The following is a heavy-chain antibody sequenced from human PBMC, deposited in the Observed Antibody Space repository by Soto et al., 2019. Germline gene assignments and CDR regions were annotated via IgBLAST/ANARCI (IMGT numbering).Heavy chain of an antibody. Sequence: PGGSLRLSCAAPGFTFTSYVMSWVRQAPGKGLEWVSAISPSGSGTYYADSVKGRFTISRDNSKYTLYLQMNSLRAEDTAVYYCVKGSRASRPYYFDYWGQGTLVTVSS. CDR1: GFTFTSYV. D-gene: IGHD2-15*01. J-gene: IGHJ4*02. CDR3: VKGSRASRPYYFDY. CDR2: ISPSGSGT. V-gene: IGHV3-23*01.